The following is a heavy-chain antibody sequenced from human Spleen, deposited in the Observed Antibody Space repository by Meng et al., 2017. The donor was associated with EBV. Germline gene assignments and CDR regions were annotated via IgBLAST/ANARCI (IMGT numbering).Heavy chain of an antibody. CDR2: VYSSGTA. D-gene: IGHD3-22*01. Sequence: VQTHESGPILVEPSGTLSPTCVVSGGSIFEKWWTWVRQSPGKGLEWIGEVYSSGTAANYNPSLRSRVTLSVDAAKNQFSLRLSSVTAADTAVYYCARRERYSYDILHDNYFEYWGPGSLVTVSS. CDR1: GGSIFEKW. V-gene: IGHV4-4*02. J-gene: IGHJ4*02. CDR3: ARRERYSYDILHDNYFEY.